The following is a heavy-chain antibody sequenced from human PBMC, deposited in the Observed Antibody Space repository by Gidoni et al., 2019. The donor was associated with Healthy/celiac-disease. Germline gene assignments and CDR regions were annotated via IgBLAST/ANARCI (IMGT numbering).Heavy chain of an antibody. CDR1: GFSLSTSGVG. J-gene: IGHJ4*02. D-gene: IGHD3-22*01. CDR2: IYWDDDK. CDR3: ARENYDSSGYYWSYFDY. V-gene: IGHV2-5*02. Sequence: QITLKESGPTLVKPTQTLPLTCTFSGFSLSTSGVGVGWIRQPPGKALEWLALIYWDDDKRYSPSLKSRLTITKDTSKNQVVLTMTNMDPVDTATYYCARENYDSSGYYWSYFDYWGQGTLVTVSS.